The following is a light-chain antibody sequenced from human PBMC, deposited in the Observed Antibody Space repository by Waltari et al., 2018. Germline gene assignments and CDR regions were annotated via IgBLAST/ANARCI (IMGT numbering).Light chain of an antibody. CDR2: DAS. Sequence: EIVLTQSPATLSLSPGERATLPCRASNSVSRYLVWYQQRPGQAPRLLIFDASFWATGIPARFSGSGSETDFTLTISSLEPEDCAVYYCQQRSNWPLTFGGGTTVEIK. V-gene: IGKV3-11*01. CDR3: QQRSNWPLT. CDR1: NSVSRY. J-gene: IGKJ4*01.